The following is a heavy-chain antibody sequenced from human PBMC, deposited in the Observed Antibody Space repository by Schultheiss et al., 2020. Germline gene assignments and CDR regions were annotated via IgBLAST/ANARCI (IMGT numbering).Heavy chain of an antibody. V-gene: IGHV1-18*01. CDR2: ISAYNGNT. CDR3: AREGELAKYGMDV. J-gene: IGHJ6*02. Sequence: ASVKVSGKASGGTFSSYGISWVRQAPGQGLEWMGWISAYNGNTNYAQKLQGRVTMTRNTSISTAYMELSSLRSEDTAVYYCAREGELAKYGMDVWGQGTTV. D-gene: IGHD3-10*01. CDR1: GGTFSSYG.